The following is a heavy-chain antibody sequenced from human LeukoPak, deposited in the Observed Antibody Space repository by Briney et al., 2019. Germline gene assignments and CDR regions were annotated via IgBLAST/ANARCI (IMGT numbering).Heavy chain of an antibody. Sequence: PSQTLSLTCTVSGGSISSGDYYWSWIRQPPGKGLEWIGYIYYSGSTYYNPSLKSRVIMSVDTSKNQFSLKLSSVTAADTAVYYCARVPKARFGELSDSKGAFDIWGQGTMVTVSP. CDR1: GGSISSGDYY. D-gene: IGHD3-10*01. J-gene: IGHJ3*02. V-gene: IGHV4-30-4*01. CDR2: IYYSGST. CDR3: ARVPKARFGELSDSKGAFDI.